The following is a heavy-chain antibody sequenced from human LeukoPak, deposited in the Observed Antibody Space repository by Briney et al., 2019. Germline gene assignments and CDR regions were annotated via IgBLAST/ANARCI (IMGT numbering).Heavy chain of an antibody. V-gene: IGHV1-2*02. CDR1: GYTFTDYY. J-gene: IGHJ5*02. Sequence: ASVKVSCKASGYTFTDYYMHWVRQAPGQGLEWMGWINPNSGGTNYAQKFQGRVSMTRDTSISTAYMELSRLRSDDTAVYYCARADIVATNDWFDPWGQGTLVTVSS. D-gene: IGHD5-12*01. CDR2: INPNSGGT. CDR3: ARADIVATNDWFDP.